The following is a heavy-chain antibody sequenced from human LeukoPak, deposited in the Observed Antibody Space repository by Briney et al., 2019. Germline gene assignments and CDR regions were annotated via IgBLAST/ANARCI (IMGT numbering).Heavy chain of an antibody. J-gene: IGHJ4*02. CDR2: INDDGSST. CDR3: AREGGDYGGNPFDY. Sequence: GGSLRLSCAASGFTFSSYWMHWVRQAPGKGLVWVSRINDDGSSTTYADSVKGRFTISRDNAKNTLYLQMNSLRAEDTAGYYCAREGGDYGGNPFDYGGQGPLVTVSS. V-gene: IGHV3-74*01. D-gene: IGHD4-23*01. CDR1: GFTFSSYW.